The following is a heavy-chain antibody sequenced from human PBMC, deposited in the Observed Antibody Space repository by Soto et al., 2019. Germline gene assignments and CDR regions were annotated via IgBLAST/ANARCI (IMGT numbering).Heavy chain of an antibody. CDR1: GFTVSSNY. CDR3: AREDWDPPGGYYYGMDV. CDR2: IYSGGST. D-gene: IGHD1-26*01. V-gene: IGHV3-53*01. Sequence: EVQLVESGGGLIQPGGSLRLSCAASGFTVSSNYMSWVRQAPGKGLEWVSVIYSGGSTYYADSVKGRFTISRDNSKTTLYLQMNSLRAEDTAVYYCAREDWDPPGGYYYGMDVWGQGTTVTVSS. J-gene: IGHJ6*02.